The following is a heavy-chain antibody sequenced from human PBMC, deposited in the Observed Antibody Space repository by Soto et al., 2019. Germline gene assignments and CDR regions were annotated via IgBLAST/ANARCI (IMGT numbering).Heavy chain of an antibody. V-gene: IGHV4-4*02. J-gene: IGHJ6*02. CDR1: GGSISSSNW. Sequence: QVQLQESGPGLVKPSGTLSLTCAVSGGSISSSNWWSWVRQPPGKGLEWIGEIYHSGSTNYNPSLKSRVTISVDKSKNQFSLKLSSVTAADTAVYYCAREMYCSSTSCYAVSYGMDVWGQGTTVTVSS. CDR3: AREMYCSSTSCYAVSYGMDV. D-gene: IGHD2-2*01. CDR2: IYHSGST.